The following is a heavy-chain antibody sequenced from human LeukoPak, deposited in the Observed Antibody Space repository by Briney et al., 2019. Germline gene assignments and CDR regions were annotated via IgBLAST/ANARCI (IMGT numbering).Heavy chain of an antibody. CDR2: ISGRGDKT. D-gene: IGHD3-10*01. CDR1: GFIFRDCG. CDR3: AKRDQPNAGPFHF. V-gene: IGHV3-23*01. Sequence: PGGSLRLSCAASGFIFRDCGMSWVRQAPGKGLEWVSGISGRGDKTYYADSVKGRFTISRDNTKNTLRLQMDSLRDEGTAIYYCAKRDQPNAGPFHFWGQGTLASVSS. J-gene: IGHJ4*02.